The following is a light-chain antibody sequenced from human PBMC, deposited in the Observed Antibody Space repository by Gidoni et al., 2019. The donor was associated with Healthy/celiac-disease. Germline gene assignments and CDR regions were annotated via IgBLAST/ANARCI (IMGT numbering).Light chain of an antibody. CDR2: DDS. CDR1: SSDVGGYNY. Sequence: RSVSGSPGQSVTISCTGTSSDVGGYNYVSWYQQHPGKAPKLMIYDDSKRPSGVPDRFSGSKSGNTASLTISGLQAEDEADYYCCSYAGSYTLVFGGGTKLTVL. CDR3: CSYAGSYTLV. V-gene: IGLV2-11*01. J-gene: IGLJ2*01.